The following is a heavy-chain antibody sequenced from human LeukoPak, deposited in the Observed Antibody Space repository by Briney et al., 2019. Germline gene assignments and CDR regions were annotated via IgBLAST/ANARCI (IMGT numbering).Heavy chain of an antibody. CDR3: AKVGIAVAGTVDY. D-gene: IGHD6-19*01. V-gene: IGHV3-30*04. CDR2: ISYDGRNK. J-gene: IGHJ4*02. CDR1: GFTFSSYA. Sequence: GGSLRLSCAASGFTFSSYAIHWVRQARGKGLEWVAVISYDGRNKNYADSVKGRFTISRDNSKNTLYLQMNSLRPEDTAVYYCAKVGIAVAGTVDYWGQGTLVTVSS.